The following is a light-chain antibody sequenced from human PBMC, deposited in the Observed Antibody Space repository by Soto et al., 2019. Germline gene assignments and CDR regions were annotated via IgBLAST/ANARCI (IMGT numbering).Light chain of an antibody. CDR1: QSLLHSNGYNY. CDR3: MQALQTPAT. CDR2: LGS. Sequence: DIVMTQSPLSLPVTPGEPASISCRSSQSLLHSNGYNYLDWYLQKPGQSPQLLIYLGSNRASGGPDRFSGSGSGTGFTLKISRVEAEDVGVYYCMQALQTPATFGQGTKVDIK. V-gene: IGKV2-28*01. J-gene: IGKJ1*01.